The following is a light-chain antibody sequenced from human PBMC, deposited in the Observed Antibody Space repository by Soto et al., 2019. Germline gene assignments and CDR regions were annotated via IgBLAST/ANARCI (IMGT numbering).Light chain of an antibody. CDR2: GAS. CDR1: QSVRSSY. Sequence: EIVLTQSPGTLSLSPGERATLSCRASQSVRSSYLAWYHHKAGQAPTLLIYGASSRATGIPDRFNGSGSGTDFTLTISRLEPDDFAVYYCQQYGSLPYTFGQGTKLEIK. V-gene: IGKV3-20*01. J-gene: IGKJ2*01. CDR3: QQYGSLPYT.